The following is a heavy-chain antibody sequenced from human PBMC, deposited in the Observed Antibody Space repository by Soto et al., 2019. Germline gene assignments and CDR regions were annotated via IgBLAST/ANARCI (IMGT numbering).Heavy chain of an antibody. J-gene: IGHJ3*01. CDR3: ARGGPGDSYAFDF. Sequence: QVQLQESGPGLVKPSETLSLTCSVSDGSLTNYYWSWIRQTPGKGLDWIGYIYYSGSANYNPSLKRRVAISVDTSKNQFSLMLTSVTAADTAVYYCARGGPGDSYAFDFWGQGTMVTVSS. D-gene: IGHD2-21*02. CDR1: DGSLTNYY. V-gene: IGHV4-59*01. CDR2: IYYSGSA.